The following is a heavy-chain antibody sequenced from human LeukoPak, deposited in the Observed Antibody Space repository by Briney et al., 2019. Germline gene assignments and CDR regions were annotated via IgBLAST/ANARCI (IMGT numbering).Heavy chain of an antibody. V-gene: IGHV3-7*01. D-gene: IGHD1-26*01. CDR1: GFTFSDYW. CDR2: IKQDGYEK. J-gene: IGHJ4*02. CDR3: ARDKIVGPTTLDY. Sequence: GGSLRLSCAASGFTFSDYWTSWVRQTPEKGLEWVANIKQDGYEKYYVDSVKGRFTISRDNARNPLYLQMNSLRAEDTAVYYCARDKIVGPTTLDYWGQGTLVTVSS.